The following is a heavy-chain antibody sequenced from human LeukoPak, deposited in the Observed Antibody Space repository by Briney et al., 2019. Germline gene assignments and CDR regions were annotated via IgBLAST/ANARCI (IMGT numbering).Heavy chain of an antibody. Sequence: GASVKVSCKASGYPFTNKAMNWMRQAPGQGLEWMGWINTNTGNPTYAQGFTGRFVFSLDTSVSTAYLQVSSLKAEDTAVYYCAKGGGHSSSWYEEYFQHWGQAPWSPSPQ. V-gene: IGHV7-4-1*02. CDR1: GYPFTNKA. CDR3: AKGGGHSSSWYEEYFQH. CDR2: INTNTGNP. D-gene: IGHD6-13*01. J-gene: IGHJ1*01.